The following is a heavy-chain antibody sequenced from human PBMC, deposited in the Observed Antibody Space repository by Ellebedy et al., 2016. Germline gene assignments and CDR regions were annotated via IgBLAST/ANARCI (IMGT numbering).Heavy chain of an antibody. CDR3: AKDNRFTRSFRYEGSSSWFGY. J-gene: IGHJ5*01. V-gene: IGHV3-30*18. CDR2: ISYDGSNK. CDR1: GFIFSSFG. D-gene: IGHD6-13*01. Sequence: GGSLRLSXAASGFIFSSFGMHWVRQAPGKGLEWVAVISYDGSNKYYADSVKGRFTISRDNSKNTLFLQMNSLRAEDTAVYYCAKDNRFTRSFRYEGSSSWFGYWGQGTLVTVSS.